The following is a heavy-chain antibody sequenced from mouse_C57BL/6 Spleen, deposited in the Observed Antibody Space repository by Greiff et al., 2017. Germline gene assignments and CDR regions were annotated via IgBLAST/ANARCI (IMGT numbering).Heavy chain of an antibody. CDR3: ARSGAYYGVY. Sequence: QVHVKQSGAELVKPGASVKLSCKASGYTFTSYWMQWVKQRPGQGLEWIGEIDPSDSYTNYNQKFKGKATLTVDTSSSTAYMQLSSLTSEDSAVYYCARSGAYYGVYWGQGTLVTVSA. V-gene: IGHV1-50*01. J-gene: IGHJ3*01. CDR1: GYTFTSYW. CDR2: IDPSDSYT. D-gene: IGHD1-1*01.